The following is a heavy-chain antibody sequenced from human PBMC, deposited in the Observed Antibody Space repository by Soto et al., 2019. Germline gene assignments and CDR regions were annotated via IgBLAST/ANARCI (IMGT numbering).Heavy chain of an antibody. V-gene: IGHV3-23*01. J-gene: IGHJ4*02. CDR1: GFTFSSYA. Sequence: GGSMRLSCAASGFTFSSYAMSWVRQAPGKGLEWVSAISGSGGSTYYADSVKGRFTISRDNSKNTLYLQMNSLRAEDTAVYYCAKARFLEWFPGYWGQGTLVTVSS. D-gene: IGHD3-3*01. CDR2: ISGSGGST. CDR3: AKARFLEWFPGY.